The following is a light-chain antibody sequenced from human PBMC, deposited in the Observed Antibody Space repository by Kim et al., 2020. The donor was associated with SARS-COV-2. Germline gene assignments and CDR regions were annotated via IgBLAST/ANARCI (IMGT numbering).Light chain of an antibody. CDR3: QQYDSYPYS. J-gene: IGKJ2*03. Sequence: SASVGDRVTITCRASQSISNWLAWYRQQPGKAPNLLIFDASTLNPGVPSRFSGSGSGTEFALTISSLQPDDFATYYCQQYDSYPYSFGQGTKLEI. CDR1: QSISNW. V-gene: IGKV1-5*01. CDR2: DAS.